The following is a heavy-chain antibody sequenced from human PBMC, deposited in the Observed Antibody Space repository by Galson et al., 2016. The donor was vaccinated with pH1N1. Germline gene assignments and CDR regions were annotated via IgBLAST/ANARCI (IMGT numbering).Heavy chain of an antibody. CDR1: GFTFSNYW. CDR3: ARAIGSRSAY. J-gene: IGHJ4*02. CDR2: IKEDGSDT. D-gene: IGHD3-16*02. V-gene: IGHV3-7*01. Sequence: SLRLSCAASGFTFSNYWMHWVRQVPGKGLEWVANIKEDGSDTYYVDSVRGRFTISRDNAKNSLYLRMNSLRDEDTALYYCARAIGSRSAYWGQGTLVTVSS.